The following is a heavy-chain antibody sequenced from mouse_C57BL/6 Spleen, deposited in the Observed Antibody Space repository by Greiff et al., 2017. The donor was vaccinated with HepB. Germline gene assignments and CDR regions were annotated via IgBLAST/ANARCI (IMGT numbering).Heavy chain of an antibody. D-gene: IGHD2-5*01. CDR3: TRAYYSNSHYFDY. J-gene: IGHJ2*01. CDR1: GYTFTDYE. V-gene: IGHV1-15*01. Sequence: QVQLQQSGAELVRPGASVTLSCKASGYTFTDYEMHWVKQTPVHGLEWIGAIDPETGGTAYNQKFKGKAILTADKSSSTAYMELRSLTSEDSAVYYCTRAYYSNSHYFDYWGQGTTLTVSS. CDR2: IDPETGGT.